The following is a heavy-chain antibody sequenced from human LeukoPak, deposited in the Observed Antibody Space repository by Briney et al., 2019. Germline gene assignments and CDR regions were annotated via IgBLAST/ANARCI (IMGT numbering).Heavy chain of an antibody. D-gene: IGHD3-22*01. J-gene: IGHJ4*02. V-gene: IGHV4-59*01. CDR1: GGSISGYY. CDR3: ASVGGYDSSGYYDY. CDR2: IYYSGST. Sequence: PSETLSLTCTVSGGSISGYYWSWIRQPPGKGLEWIGYIYYSGSTNYNPSLKSRVTISVDTSMNQFSLKLSSVTAADTAVYYCASVGGYDSSGYYDYWGQGTLVTVSS.